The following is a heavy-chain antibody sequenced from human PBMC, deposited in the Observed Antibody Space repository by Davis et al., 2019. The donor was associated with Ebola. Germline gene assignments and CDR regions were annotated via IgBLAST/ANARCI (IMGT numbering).Heavy chain of an antibody. D-gene: IGHD4-17*01. CDR1: GFTFSNYW. V-gene: IGHV3-74*01. J-gene: IGHJ4*02. CDR3: VRDTGRTPDF. CDR2: IKSDGSIT. Sequence: GESLKISCAASGFTFSNYWMSWVRQAPGKGLVWVSIIKSDGSITRYADSVKGRFTVSRDNAKNTLYLQMNSLRPEDTAVYYCVRDTGRTPDFWGQGALVTVSS.